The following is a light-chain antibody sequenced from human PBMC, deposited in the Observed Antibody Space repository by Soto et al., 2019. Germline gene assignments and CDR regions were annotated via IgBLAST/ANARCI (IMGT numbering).Light chain of an antibody. CDR3: QQRSNWPPIT. J-gene: IGKJ5*01. V-gene: IGKV1-5*03. CDR1: QTISSW. Sequence: DIQMTQSPSIVSASVGDRVTITCRASQTISSWLAWYQQKPGKAPKLLIYKASTLKSGVPSRFSGSGSGTDFTLTISSLEPEDFAVYYCQQRSNWPPITFGQGTLLEI. CDR2: KAS.